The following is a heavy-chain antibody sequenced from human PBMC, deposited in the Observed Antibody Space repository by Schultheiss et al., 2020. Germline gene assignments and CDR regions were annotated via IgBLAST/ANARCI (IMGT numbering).Heavy chain of an antibody. Sequence: SQTLSLTCTVSGGSISSGSYYWSWIRQPAGKGLEWIGRIYSSGSTNYNPSLKSRVIISLGTTRTQFSLQLSSVTAADTAVYYCAREDSITLARGRTMQVNFYGLDVWGPGTTVTVSS. CDR1: GGSISSGSYY. D-gene: IGHD3-10*01. J-gene: IGHJ6*02. CDR2: IYSSGST. V-gene: IGHV4-61*02. CDR3: AREDSITLARGRTMQVNFYGLDV.